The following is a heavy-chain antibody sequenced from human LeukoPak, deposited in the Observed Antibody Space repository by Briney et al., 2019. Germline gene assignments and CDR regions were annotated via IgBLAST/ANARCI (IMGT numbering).Heavy chain of an antibody. CDR1: GYTFTSYY. CDR3: ARDVVPAANGDGYSYGTFDY. CDR2: INPSGGST. D-gene: IGHD5-18*01. V-gene: IGHV1-46*01. Sequence: ASVKVSCKASGYTFTSYYMHWVRQAPGQGLEWMGIINPSGGSTSYAQKFQGRVTMTRDMSTSTVYMELSSLRSEDTAVYYCARDVVPAANGDGYSYGTFDYWGQGTLVTVSS. J-gene: IGHJ4*02.